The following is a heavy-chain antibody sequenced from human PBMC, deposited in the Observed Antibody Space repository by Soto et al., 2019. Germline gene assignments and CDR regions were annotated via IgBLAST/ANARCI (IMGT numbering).Heavy chain of an antibody. Sequence: EVQLVESGGGLVQPGGPLSPSGAASAFTFGGNGLPGVPQAPGRGLEWVASINQDGTLKYYVDSVKGRFTISRDNAKNSLFLQMISLRAEDTAVYYCARWESSDWYLGIWGQGTLVTVSS. J-gene: IGHJ4*02. D-gene: IGHD6-19*01. CDR2: INQDGTLK. CDR3: ARWESSDWYLGI. CDR1: AFTFGGNG. V-gene: IGHV3-7*03.